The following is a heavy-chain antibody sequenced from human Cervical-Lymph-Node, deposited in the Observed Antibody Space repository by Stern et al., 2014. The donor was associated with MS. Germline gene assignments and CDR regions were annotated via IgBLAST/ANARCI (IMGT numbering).Heavy chain of an antibody. Sequence: QLQLQESGPGLVKPSETLSLTCTVSGGSISSYCWRWIRQSPGKGLEWLGYIYYSRSTNFNPSLNDRVSILADTSKNQVSLKLSSVTAADTAVYYCATLRSPSYHGMDVWGQGTTVTVSS. V-gene: IGHV4-59*01. D-gene: IGHD3-3*01. CDR2: IYYSRST. CDR1: GGSISSYC. CDR3: ATLRSPSYHGMDV. J-gene: IGHJ6*02.